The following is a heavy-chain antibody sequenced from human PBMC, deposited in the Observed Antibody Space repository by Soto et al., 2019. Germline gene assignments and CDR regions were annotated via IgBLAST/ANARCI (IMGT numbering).Heavy chain of an antibody. CDR3: ETLGYCSSTSCYNGYGMDV. D-gene: IGHD2-2*02. CDR1: GYSFTSYW. V-gene: IGHV5-51*01. J-gene: IGHJ6*02. CDR2: IYPGDSDT. Sequence: PXESLTISCRGSGYSFTSYWIGWVRQMPGKGLEWMGIIYPGDSDTRYSPSFQGQVTISADKSISTAYLQWSSLKASDTAMYYCETLGYCSSTSCYNGYGMDVWGQGTTVTVYS.